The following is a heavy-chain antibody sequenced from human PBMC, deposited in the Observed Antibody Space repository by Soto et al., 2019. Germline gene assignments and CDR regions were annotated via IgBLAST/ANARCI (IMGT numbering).Heavy chain of an antibody. CDR2: TYYRSKWYN. D-gene: IGHD2-8*01. CDR3: ARLIGNSWLDP. CDR1: SRNFSTIQRP. Sequence: SPTLSLNVASSSRNFSTIQRPRNRIRPSPYKDLEWLGRTYYRSKWYNDYAVSVKGRITINPDTSNNQLSLQLNSVTPDDTAVYYCARLIGNSWLDPWGQASLVTVSS. J-gene: IGHJ5*02. V-gene: IGHV6-1*01.